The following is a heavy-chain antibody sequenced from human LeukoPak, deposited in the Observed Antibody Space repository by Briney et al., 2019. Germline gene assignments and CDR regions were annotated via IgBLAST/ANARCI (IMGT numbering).Heavy chain of an antibody. CDR3: ARDHVYGGADY. Sequence: GGSLRLSCAASGFTFHNYAIHWVRQAPGKGLEWVSLTSGDGITTCFADSVKGRFTISRDNSKSSLFLQMNSLRTEDTALYYCARDHVYGGADYWGRGTLVTVSS. CDR2: TSGDGITT. J-gene: IGHJ4*02. V-gene: IGHV3-43*02. D-gene: IGHD5/OR15-5a*01. CDR1: GFTFHNYA.